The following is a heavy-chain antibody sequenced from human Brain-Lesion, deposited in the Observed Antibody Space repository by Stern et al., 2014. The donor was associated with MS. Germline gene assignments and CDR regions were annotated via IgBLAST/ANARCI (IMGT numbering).Heavy chain of an antibody. CDR3: ARAYYYDTSGDSDAFNI. D-gene: IGHD3-22*01. J-gene: IGHJ3*02. V-gene: IGHV4-61*02. CDR2: ISTSGST. Sequence: QVQLQESGPGLVKPSQTLSLTCTVSGASISSGTYFWTWIRQPAGKGLEWIGRISTSGSTTYNPSLKSRVTISLDPSKKEFPLKLSSVTAADTAVYYCARAYYYDTSGDSDAFNIWGQGTQVTVSS. CDR1: GASISSGTYF.